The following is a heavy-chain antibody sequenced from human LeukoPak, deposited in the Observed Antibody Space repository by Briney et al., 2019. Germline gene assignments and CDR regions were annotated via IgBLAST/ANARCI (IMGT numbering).Heavy chain of an antibody. CDR1: GFTFSSYI. V-gene: IGHV3-21*01. D-gene: IGHD3-3*01. J-gene: IGHJ6*03. Sequence: GGTLRLSYAASGFTFSSYIINWVRQAPGKGLEWVSSISSSDSYIYYADSVKGRFTISRDNAKNSLYLQMNSLRAEDTAVYYCARDGHGDFWRARRTYYMDVWGKGTTVTVSS. CDR3: ARDGHGDFWRARRTYYMDV. CDR2: ISSSDSYI.